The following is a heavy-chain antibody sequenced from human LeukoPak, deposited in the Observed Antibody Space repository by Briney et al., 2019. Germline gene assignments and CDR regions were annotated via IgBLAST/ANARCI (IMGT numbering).Heavy chain of an antibody. Sequence: GGSLRLSCAASGFTFSFSWMTWVRQPPGKGLEWVSNIKPDGSEKYYVDSVKGRFTISRDNAKNSLYVRMNSLRAEDTAVYSCARGRGMDVWGQGTTVTVSS. CDR2: IKPDGSEK. V-gene: IGHV3-7*04. J-gene: IGHJ6*02. CDR1: GFTFSFSW. CDR3: ARGRGMDV.